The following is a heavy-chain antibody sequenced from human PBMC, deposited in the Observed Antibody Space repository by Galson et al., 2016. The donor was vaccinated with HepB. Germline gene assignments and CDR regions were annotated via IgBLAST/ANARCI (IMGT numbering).Heavy chain of an antibody. J-gene: IGHJ6*02. CDR1: GGSISSSNYF. CDR2: FYNSGST. D-gene: IGHD2-2*01. V-gene: IGHV4-39*01. Sequence: SETLSLTCTVSGGSISSSNYFWGWIRQPPGKGLEWIGNFYNSGSTSYNPSLQSRVTISVDTSKNRISLKLSSVTAADAAVYHCARLYCSSISCCGYCGMDVWGQGTAVTVSS. CDR3: ARLYCSSISCCGYCGMDV.